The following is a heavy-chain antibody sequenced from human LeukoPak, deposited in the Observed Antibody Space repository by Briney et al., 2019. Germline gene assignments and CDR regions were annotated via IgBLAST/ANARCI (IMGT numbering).Heavy chain of an antibody. D-gene: IGHD1-26*01. V-gene: IGHV4-39*07. CDR2: IYYSGST. J-gene: IGHJ6*03. CDR3: ARDIGPLYYYYMDV. CDR1: GGSISSSSYY. Sequence: PSETLSLTCTVSGGSISSSSYYWGWIRQPPGKGLEWIGSIYYSGSTYYNPSLKSRVTISVDTSKNQFSLKLSSVTAADTAVYYCARDIGPLYYYYMDVWGKGTTVTVSS.